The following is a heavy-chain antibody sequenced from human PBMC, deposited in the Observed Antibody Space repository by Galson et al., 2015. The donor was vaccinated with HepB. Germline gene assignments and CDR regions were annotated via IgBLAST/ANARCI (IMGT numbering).Heavy chain of an antibody. CDR3: ARDLYCSGTICTLAAAGNLGY. CDR1: RFTFSSYT. J-gene: IGHJ4*02. CDR2: ISFDGINK. V-gene: IGHV3-30-3*01. D-gene: IGHD2-2*01. Sequence: SLRLSCAASRFTFSSYTMHWVRQAPGKGLEWVAVISFDGINKYYADSAKGRFTISRDNSKNTLYVQMNSLRAEDTAVYYCARDLYCSGTICTLAAAGNLGYWGQGTLVTISS.